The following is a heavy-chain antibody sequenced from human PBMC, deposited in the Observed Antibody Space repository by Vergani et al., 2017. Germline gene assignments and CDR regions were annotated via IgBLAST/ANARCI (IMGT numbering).Heavy chain of an antibody. CDR1: GFTFSSYW. V-gene: IGHV3-7*01. CDR2: IKQDGSEK. J-gene: IGHJ6*02. Sequence: EVQLVESGGGLVQPGRSLRLSCAASGFTFSSYWMSWARQAPGKGLEWVANIKQDGSEKYYVDSVKGRFTISRDNAKNSLYLQMNSLRAEDTAVYYCARESGTSYYYYGMDVWGQGTMVTVSS. D-gene: IGHD1-1*01. CDR3: ARESGTSYYYYGMDV.